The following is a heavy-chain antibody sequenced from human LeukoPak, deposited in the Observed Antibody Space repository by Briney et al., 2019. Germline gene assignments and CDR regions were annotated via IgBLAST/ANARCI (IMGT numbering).Heavy chain of an antibody. V-gene: IGHV4-59*01. D-gene: IGHD5-24*01. CDR2: ISHSGST. Sequence: SETLSLTCTASGGSISNYYWSWIRQPPGKGLEWIGYISHSGSTKYNPSLKSRVTISIDTSRKQFSLNLNSVTTADTAVYYCAGDGYNDAFDIWGQGTMVTVSS. J-gene: IGHJ3*02. CDR1: GGSISNYY. CDR3: AGDGYNDAFDI.